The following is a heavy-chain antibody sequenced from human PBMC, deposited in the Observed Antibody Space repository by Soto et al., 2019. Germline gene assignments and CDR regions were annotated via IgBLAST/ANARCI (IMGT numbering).Heavy chain of an antibody. Sequence: PSETLSLTCAVYGGSFSGYYWSWIRQPPGKGLEWIGEINHSGSTNYNPSLKSRVTISVDTSKNQFSLKLSSVTAADTAVYYCAREGYCSGGSCYSRTLDYWGHVTLVTVSS. V-gene: IGHV4-34*01. CDR2: INHSGST. CDR3: AREGYCSGGSCYSRTLDY. CDR1: GGSFSGYY. J-gene: IGHJ4*01. D-gene: IGHD2-15*01.